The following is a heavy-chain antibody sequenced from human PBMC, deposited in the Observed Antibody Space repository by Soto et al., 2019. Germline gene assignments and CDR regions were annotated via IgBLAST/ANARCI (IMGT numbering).Heavy chain of an antibody. CDR3: ARSEINYSRFDS. Sequence: ASVKVSCKASGYTFINYALHWVRQAPGQRLDWIGRINAGNGNTKYSQKFQGRVTITRDTSASTAYMEQSSLRSEDTAIYYYARSEINYSRFDSWGQGTLVTVS. CDR2: INAGNGNT. J-gene: IGHJ4*02. V-gene: IGHV1-3*01. CDR1: GYTFINYA. D-gene: IGHD2-21*01.